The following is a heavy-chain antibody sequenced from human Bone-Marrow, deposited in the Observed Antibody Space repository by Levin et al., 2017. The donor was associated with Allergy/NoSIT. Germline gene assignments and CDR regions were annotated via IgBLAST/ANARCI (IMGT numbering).Heavy chain of an antibody. V-gene: IGHV1-69*16. CDR2: VIPVLGTP. CDR3: ASVSRGGIFDF. D-gene: IGHD1-1*01. Sequence: KISCTASGGTLSSYTLNWVRQAPGQGLEWMGGVIPVLGTPNYAQKFQDRVTITADESTTTSYMELSSLRSEDTAIFYCASVSRGGIFDFWGQGTLVTVSS. CDR1: GGTLSSYT. J-gene: IGHJ4*02.